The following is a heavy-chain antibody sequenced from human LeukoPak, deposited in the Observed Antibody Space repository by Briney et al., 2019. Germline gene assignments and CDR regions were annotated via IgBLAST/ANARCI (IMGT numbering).Heavy chain of an antibody. Sequence: PGGSLRLSCAASGFTFSTYAMSWVRQAPGKGLEWVSAISGSGGSTYYADSVKGRLTISRDNSKNTVFLQMNSLRVEDTAVYYCAKDTRSPGTAVVGHKNWFDPWGQGTPVTVSS. CDR3: AKDTRSPGTAVVGHKNWFDP. CDR2: ISGSGGST. V-gene: IGHV3-23*01. D-gene: IGHD6-19*01. J-gene: IGHJ5*02. CDR1: GFTFSTYA.